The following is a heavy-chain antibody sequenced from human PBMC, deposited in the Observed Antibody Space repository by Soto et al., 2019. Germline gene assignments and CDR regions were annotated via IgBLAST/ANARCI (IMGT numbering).Heavy chain of an antibody. V-gene: IGHV3-30*03. Sequence: HPGGSLRLSCAASRFTFSNYGMHWVRQTPGKGLEWVAVISYDGSNKYHADSVKGRFTISRDNAKNSLYLQMNSLRAEDTAVYYCARVSPPPDYWGQGTLVTVSS. CDR1: RFTFSNYG. CDR2: ISYDGSNK. J-gene: IGHJ4*02. CDR3: ARVSPPPDY.